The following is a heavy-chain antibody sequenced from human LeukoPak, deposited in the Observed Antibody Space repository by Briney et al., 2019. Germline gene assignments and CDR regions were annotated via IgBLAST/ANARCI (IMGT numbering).Heavy chain of an antibody. V-gene: IGHV1-24*01. D-gene: IGHD1-26*01. J-gene: IGHJ4*02. CDR1: GYTLTELS. CDR2: FDPEDGET. Sequence: VASVKVSCKVSGYTLTELSMHWVRQAPGEGLEWMGGFDPEDGETIYAQKFQGRVTMTEDTSTGTAYMELSSLRSEDTAVYYCATAPPLEWELHSQGPFDYWGQGTLVTVSS. CDR3: ATAPPLEWELHSQGPFDY.